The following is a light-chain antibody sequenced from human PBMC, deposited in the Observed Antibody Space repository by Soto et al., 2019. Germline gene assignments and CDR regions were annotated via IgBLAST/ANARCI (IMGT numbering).Light chain of an antibody. CDR1: QSVSSY. V-gene: IGKV3-11*01. J-gene: IGKJ2*01. CDR2: DAS. Sequence: EIVLTQSPATLSLSPGERATLSCRASQSVSSYLAWYQQKHGQAPRLLIYDASNRATGIPARFSGSGSGTDFTLTISILEPEDFAVYYCQQRSNWNTFGQGTKLEIK. CDR3: QQRSNWNT.